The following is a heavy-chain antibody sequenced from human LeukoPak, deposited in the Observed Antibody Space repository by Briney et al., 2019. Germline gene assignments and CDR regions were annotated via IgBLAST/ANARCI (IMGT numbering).Heavy chain of an antibody. Sequence: GASVKVSCKASGYTFTSYAMHWVRQAPGQRLEWMGWINAGNGNTKYSQKLQGRVTITRDTSASTAYMELSSLRSEDTAVYYCARDSFGSGRPLDYWGQGTLVTVSS. D-gene: IGHD3-10*01. CDR3: ARDSFGSGRPLDY. CDR1: GYTFTSYA. J-gene: IGHJ4*02. V-gene: IGHV1-3*01. CDR2: INAGNGNT.